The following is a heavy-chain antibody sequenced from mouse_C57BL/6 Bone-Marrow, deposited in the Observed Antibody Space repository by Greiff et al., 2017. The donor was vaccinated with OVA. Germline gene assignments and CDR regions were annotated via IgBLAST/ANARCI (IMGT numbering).Heavy chain of an antibody. V-gene: IGHV1-62-2*01. CDR2: FYPGSGSI. Sequence: QVQLQQSGAELVQPGASVKLSCKASGYTFPEYTIHWVKQRSGPGLAWIGWFYPGSGSIKYNEKFKDKATLTADKSSSTVYMELSRLTSEDSAVYVCARHEEGPLLKRTGVAYWGQGTLVTVSA. D-gene: IGHD3-3*01. J-gene: IGHJ3*01. CDR1: GYTFPEYT. CDR3: ARHEEGPLLKRTGVAY.